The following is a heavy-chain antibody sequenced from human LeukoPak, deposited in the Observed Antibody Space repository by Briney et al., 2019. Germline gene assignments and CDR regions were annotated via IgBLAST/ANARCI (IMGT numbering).Heavy chain of an antibody. D-gene: IGHD3-16*01. V-gene: IGHV1-2*02. CDR1: GYTFTGYY. Sequence: ASVKASCKASGYTFTGYYMHWVRQAPGQGHEWMGWINPNSGGPNYAQKFRGRVTMTRDTSISPAYRELSRLRSDDAAGYYWASGPGDRFDPWGQGTLVTVSS. CDR3: ASGPGDRFDP. CDR2: INPNSGGP. J-gene: IGHJ5*02.